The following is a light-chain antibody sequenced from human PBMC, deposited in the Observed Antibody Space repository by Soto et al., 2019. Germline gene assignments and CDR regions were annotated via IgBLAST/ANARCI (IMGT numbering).Light chain of an antibody. CDR3: CSYGGSRILVD. V-gene: IGLV2-23*02. J-gene: IGLJ2*01. CDR1: SSDVGSYNL. CDR2: EVT. Sequence: QSALTQPASVSGSPGQSITISCTGTSSDVGSYNLVSWYQQHPGKAPKLMIYEVTKRPSGVSYRFSGCNSGNTASLTISGLQGEHDADYYSCSYGGSRILVDFGGGTLLAV.